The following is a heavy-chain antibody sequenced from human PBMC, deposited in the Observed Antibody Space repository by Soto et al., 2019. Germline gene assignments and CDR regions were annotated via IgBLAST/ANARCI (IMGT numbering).Heavy chain of an antibody. CDR3: ARQKVGATIGYY. D-gene: IGHD1-26*01. V-gene: IGHV4-34*01. J-gene: IGHJ4*02. CDR2: INHSGNT. CDR1: GGSISSYY. Sequence: PSETLSLTCTASGGSISSYYWSWIRQPPGKGLEWIGEINHSGNTNYNPSLKSRVTISVDTSKNQFSLMLRSVTAADTAVYYCARQKVGATIGYYWSQGTLVTVSS.